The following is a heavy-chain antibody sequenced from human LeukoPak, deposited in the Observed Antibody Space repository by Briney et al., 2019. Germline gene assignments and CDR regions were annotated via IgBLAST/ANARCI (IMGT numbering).Heavy chain of an antibody. CDR3: ARATSPDAFDI. V-gene: IGHV4-39*07. Sequence: PSETLSLTCTVSGGSISSSSYYWGWIRQPPGKGLEWIGSIYYSGSTYYNPSLRSRVTISVDTSKNQFSLKLSSVTAADTAVYYCARATSPDAFDIWGQGTMVTVFS. D-gene: IGHD2-2*01. J-gene: IGHJ3*02. CDR1: GGSISSSSYY. CDR2: IYYSGST.